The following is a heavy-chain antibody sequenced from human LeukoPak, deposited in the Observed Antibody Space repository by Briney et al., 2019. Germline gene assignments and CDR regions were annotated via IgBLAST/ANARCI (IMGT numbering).Heavy chain of an antibody. CDR3: ARAGGSIKPFDY. V-gene: IGHV3-53*01. CDR1: GFTVSSNY. CDR2: IYSGGTT. D-gene: IGHD2-2*01. Sequence: GGSLRLSCAASGFTVSSNYMNWVRQPPGKGLEWVSVIYSGGTTYYADSVRGRFTISRDNSKNTLYLQMNSLRAEDTAVYYCARAGGSIKPFDYWGQGTLVTVSS. J-gene: IGHJ4*02.